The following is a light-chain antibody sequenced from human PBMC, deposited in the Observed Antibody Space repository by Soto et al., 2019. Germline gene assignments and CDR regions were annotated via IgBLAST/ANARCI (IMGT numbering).Light chain of an antibody. Sequence: QSVLAQSPSASGTPGQRVTISCSGSSSNIGRNPVSWYQQLPGAAPKLLIYSNHQRPSGVPDRFSGSKSDTSASLAISGLQSEDEADYYCAAWDDTLNGPVFGGGTKVTVL. V-gene: IGLV1-44*01. CDR2: SNH. CDR1: SSNIGRNP. J-gene: IGLJ2*01. CDR3: AAWDDTLNGPV.